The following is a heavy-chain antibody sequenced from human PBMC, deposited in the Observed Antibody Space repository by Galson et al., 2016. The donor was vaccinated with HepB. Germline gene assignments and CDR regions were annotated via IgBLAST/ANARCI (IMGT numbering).Heavy chain of an antibody. J-gene: IGHJ4*02. CDR2: LSYSGSA. CDR1: GGSISASSYS. Sequence: SETLSLTCTVSGGSISASSYSWAWIRQPPGKGLEWIGSLSYSGSAFYNPSLKNRVTMSMDKSQNHFSLNLNSVTAADTAVYYCATVRVGCSSTSCYIEDWGQGTLVTVSS. V-gene: IGHV4-39*02. D-gene: IGHD2-2*01. CDR3: ATVRVGCSSTSCYIED.